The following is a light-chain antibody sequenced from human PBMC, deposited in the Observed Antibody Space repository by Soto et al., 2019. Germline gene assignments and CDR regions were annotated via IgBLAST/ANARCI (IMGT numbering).Light chain of an antibody. CDR1: QGISNY. V-gene: IGKV1-27*01. CDR3: QKYNSAPWT. CDR2: VAS. Sequence: DIQMTQSPSSLSASVGDRVTITCRASQGISNYLAWYQQQPGKVPKLLIYVASTLQSGVPSRFSGGGSGTDFTLTISSLQPEDVATYYCQKYNSAPWTFGQGTKVDIK. J-gene: IGKJ1*01.